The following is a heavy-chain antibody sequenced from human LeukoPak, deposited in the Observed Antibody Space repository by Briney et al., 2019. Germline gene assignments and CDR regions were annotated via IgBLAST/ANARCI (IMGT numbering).Heavy chain of an antibody. CDR3: ARAVLTHNYYYYYYMDV. J-gene: IGHJ6*03. Sequence: PSETLSLTCTVSGGSISSSSYYWGWIRQPPGKGLEWIGYIYYSGSTNYIPSLKSRVTISVDTSKNQFSLKLSSVTAADTAVYYCARAVLTHNYYYYYYMDVWGKGTTVTVSS. V-gene: IGHV4-61*05. CDR2: IYYSGST. CDR1: GGSISSSSYY.